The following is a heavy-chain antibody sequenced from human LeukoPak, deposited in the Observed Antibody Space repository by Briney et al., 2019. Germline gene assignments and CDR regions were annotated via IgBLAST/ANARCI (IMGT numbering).Heavy chain of an antibody. CDR2: IYYDGST. D-gene: IGHD2-8*02. CDR3: ARGYWFYFDY. Sequence: SETLSLTCTVSGASVSSSSYYWGWIRQPPGKGLEWIGTIYYDGSTYYNPSLKSRVTISVDTSKNQFSLKLSSVTAADTAVYYCARGYWFYFDYWGQGTLVTVSS. CDR1: GASVSSSSYY. J-gene: IGHJ4*02. V-gene: IGHV4-39*07.